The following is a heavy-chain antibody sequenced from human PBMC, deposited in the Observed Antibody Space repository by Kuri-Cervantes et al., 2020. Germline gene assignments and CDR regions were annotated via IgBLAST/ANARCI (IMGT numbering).Heavy chain of an antibody. Sequence: ASLKISCAASGISLLNYNMNWVRQAPGRGLEWISYISSSGSNIYYADSVKGRFTISRDNAKNSLYLQMNSLRAEDTAVYYCARGGGDSSSWVDYWGQGTLVTVSS. CDR3: ARGGGDSSSWVDY. V-gene: IGHV3-48*01. CDR1: GISLLNYN. D-gene: IGHD6-13*01. J-gene: IGHJ4*02. CDR2: ISSSGSNI.